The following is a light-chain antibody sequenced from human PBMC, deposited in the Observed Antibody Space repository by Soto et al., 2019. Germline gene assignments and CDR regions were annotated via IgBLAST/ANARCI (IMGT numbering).Light chain of an antibody. V-gene: IGKV3-15*01. J-gene: IGKJ3*01. CDR3: QQYNDWPFT. CDR2: GAS. Sequence: EIVMTQSPATLSVSPGERATLSCRASQSVSSNLAWYQQKPGQAPRVLFYGASTRATGIPARFTGSGSGTEFTLSINSLQSEDFAVYYCQQYNDWPFTFGPGPKVDIK. CDR1: QSVSSN.